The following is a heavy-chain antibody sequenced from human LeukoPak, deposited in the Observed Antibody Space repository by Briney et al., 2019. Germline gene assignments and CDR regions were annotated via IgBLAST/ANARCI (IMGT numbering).Heavy chain of an antibody. Sequence: ASVKVSCKASGYTFTSYDINWVRQATGQGLEWMGWMNPNSGNTGYAQKFQGRVTITRDTSLSTAYMELSSLRSEDTAVYYCARGGSPLGYCSSTSCYEGDNWFDPWGQGTLVTVSS. V-gene: IGHV1-8*03. D-gene: IGHD2-2*01. J-gene: IGHJ5*02. CDR2: MNPNSGNT. CDR3: ARGGSPLGYCSSTSCYEGDNWFDP. CDR1: GYTFTSYD.